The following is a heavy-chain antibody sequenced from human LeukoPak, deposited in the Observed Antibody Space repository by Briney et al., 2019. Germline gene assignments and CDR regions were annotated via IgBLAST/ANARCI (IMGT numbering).Heavy chain of an antibody. J-gene: IGHJ4*02. D-gene: IGHD2-15*01. CDR2: IHYSGST. Sequence: PSETLSLTCTVSGASTSSYYWSWIRQPPGKGLEWIGYIHYSGSTNYNPSLKSRVTISVDTSKNQFSLKLSSVTAADTAVYYCARAPPLGYCSGGNCYSAFWDYWGQGTLVTVSS. CDR3: ARAPPLGYCSGGNCYSAFWDY. CDR1: GASTSSYY. V-gene: IGHV4-59*01.